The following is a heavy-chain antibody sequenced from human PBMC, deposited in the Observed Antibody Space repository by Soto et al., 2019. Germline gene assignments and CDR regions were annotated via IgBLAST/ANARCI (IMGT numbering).Heavy chain of an antibody. J-gene: IGHJ6*02. V-gene: IGHV4-38-2*02. CDR2: IFHSGNS. CDR3: AREDDGMDV. CDR1: GSSISGFY. Sequence: PXETLSLTCAVAGSSISGFYWGWVRQPPGKGLEWIGSIFHSGNSYYNPSLKSRVILSVDTSKNQFSLNLTAAIAADTAVYYCAREDDGMDVWGQGTPVTVSS.